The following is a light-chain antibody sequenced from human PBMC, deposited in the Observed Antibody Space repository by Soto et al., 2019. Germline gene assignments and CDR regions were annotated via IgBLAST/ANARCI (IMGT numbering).Light chain of an antibody. CDR1: QGISSY. V-gene: IGKV1-9*01. J-gene: IGKJ4*01. CDR3: QQLNSYLP. CDR2: AAS. Sequence: DIQLTQSPSFLSASVGDRVTITCRASQGISSYLAWYQQKPGKAPKLLIYAASTLQSGVPSRFSGSGSGTEFTLTISRLQPEDFATYYCQQLNSYLPFGGGTKVEIK.